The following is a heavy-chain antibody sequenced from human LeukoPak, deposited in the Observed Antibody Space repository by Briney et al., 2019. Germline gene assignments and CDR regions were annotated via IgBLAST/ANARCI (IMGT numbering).Heavy chain of an antibody. CDR2: IYYSGST. CDR3: ARGRPIYFYSSSSHYFDY. D-gene: IGHD6-6*01. V-gene: IGHV4-59*12. CDR1: GGFISTYY. J-gene: IGHJ4*02. Sequence: SETLSLTCRVSGGFISTYYWSWIRQPPGKGLEWIGYIYYSGSTNYNPSLKSRVTISVDTSKNQFSLKLSSVTAADTAVYYCARGRPIYFYSSSSHYFDYWGQGTLVTVSS.